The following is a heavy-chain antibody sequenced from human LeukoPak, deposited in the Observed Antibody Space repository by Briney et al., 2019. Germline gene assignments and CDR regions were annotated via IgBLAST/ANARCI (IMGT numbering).Heavy chain of an antibody. D-gene: IGHD2-8*01. J-gene: IGHJ4*02. CDR3: ATSNDAKIAPFDH. Sequence: SETLSLTCAVSGVSMSAFQWSWVRQSPEKGLEWIGCINTKGETNYNPSLKSRVTTSVDTSKSQFSLRLTSVTAADTAVYYCATSNDAKIAPFDHWGQGALVTVSS. CDR2: INTKGET. V-gene: IGHV4-4*09. CDR1: GVSMSAFQ.